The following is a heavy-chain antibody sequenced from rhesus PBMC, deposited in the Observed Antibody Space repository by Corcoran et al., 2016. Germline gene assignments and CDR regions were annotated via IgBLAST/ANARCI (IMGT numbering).Heavy chain of an antibody. V-gene: IGHV4-173*01. CDR2: ISGRGGIT. CDR3: ARQMVATTGFDY. CDR1: GGSISSNW. J-gene: IGHJ4*01. D-gene: IGHD4-4*01. Sequence: QLQLQESGPGLVKPSETLSLTCAVSGGSISSNWWSWILQPHGKGLEWIGRISGRGGITSYNTTLKSRVTISTDTSKNQLSLKLISVTAADTAVYYCARQMVATTGFDYWGQGVLVTVSS.